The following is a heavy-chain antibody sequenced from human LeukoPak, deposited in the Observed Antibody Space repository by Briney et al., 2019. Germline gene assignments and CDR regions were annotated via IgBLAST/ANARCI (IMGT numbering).Heavy chain of an antibody. CDR1: GGSISSSNS. Sequence: PSETLSLTCAVSGGSISSSNSMSWVRQAPGKGLVWVSVIYTGGTTYYADSVKGRFTISRDNSKNTLYLQMNSLRAEDTAVYYCARDVAAPGGVYFDYWGQGTLVTVSS. V-gene: IGHV3-66*01. D-gene: IGHD3-16*01. J-gene: IGHJ4*02. CDR2: IYTGGTT. CDR3: ARDVAAPGGVYFDY.